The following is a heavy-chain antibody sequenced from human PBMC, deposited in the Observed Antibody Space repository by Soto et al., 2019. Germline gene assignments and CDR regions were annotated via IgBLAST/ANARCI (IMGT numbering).Heavy chain of an antibody. CDR2: INPSGGST. Sequence: GASVKVSFKASGYTFTSYYMHWLRQAPGQGLEWMGIINPSGGSTSYAQKFQGRVTMTRDTSTSTVYMELSSLRSEDTAVYYCARDFIAARIVEAFDIWGQGTMVTVSS. V-gene: IGHV1-46*01. CDR1: GYTFTSYY. D-gene: IGHD6-6*01. CDR3: ARDFIAARIVEAFDI. J-gene: IGHJ3*02.